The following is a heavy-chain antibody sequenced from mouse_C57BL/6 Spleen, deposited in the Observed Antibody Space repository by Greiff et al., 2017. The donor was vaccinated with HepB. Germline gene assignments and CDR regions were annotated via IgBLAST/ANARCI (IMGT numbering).Heavy chain of an antibody. CDR2: IYPGSGST. CDR3: ASAYPGDWYFDV. J-gene: IGHJ1*03. V-gene: IGHV1-55*01. Sequence: QVQLQQPGAELVKPGASVKMSCKASGYTFTSYWITWVKQRPGQGLEWIGDIYPGSGSTNYNEKFKSKATLTVDTPSSTAYMQLSSLTSEDSAVYYCASAYPGDWYFDVWGTGTTVTVSS. CDR1: GYTFTSYW.